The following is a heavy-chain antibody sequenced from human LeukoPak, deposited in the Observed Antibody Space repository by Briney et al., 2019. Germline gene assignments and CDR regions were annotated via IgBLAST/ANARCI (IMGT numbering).Heavy chain of an antibody. Sequence: PGGSLRLSCAASGFTFSSYGMHWVRQAPGKGLEWVAVISYDGSNKYYADSVKGRFTISRDNSKNTLYLQMNSLRAEDTAVYYCAKDLARALSGAGVAFDIWGQGTMVTVSS. CDR2: ISYDGSNK. CDR3: AKDLARALSGAGVAFDI. J-gene: IGHJ3*02. CDR1: GFTFSSYG. V-gene: IGHV3-30*18. D-gene: IGHD3-10*01.